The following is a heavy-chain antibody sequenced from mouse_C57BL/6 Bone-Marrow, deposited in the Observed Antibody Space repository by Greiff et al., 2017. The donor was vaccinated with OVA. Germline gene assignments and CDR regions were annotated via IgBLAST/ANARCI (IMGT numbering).Heavy chain of an antibody. CDR1: GYSFTGYY. CDR2: INPSTGGT. J-gene: IGHJ2*01. V-gene: IGHV1-42*01. Sequence: VHVKQSGPELVKPGASVKISCKASGYSFTGYYMNWVKQSPEKSLEWIGEINPSTGGTTYNQKFKAKATLTVDKSSSTAYMQLKSLTSEDSAVYYCARYGNYDYWGQGTTLTVSS. D-gene: IGHD2-1*01. CDR3: ARYGNYDY.